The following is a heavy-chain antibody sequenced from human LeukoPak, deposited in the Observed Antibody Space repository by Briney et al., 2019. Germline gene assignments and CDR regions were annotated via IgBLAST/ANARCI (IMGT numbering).Heavy chain of an antibody. Sequence: VQPGGSLRLSCEASGFTFSKYSMNWVRQAPGKGLEWISYISSGSGTIYYADSVKGRFTISRDNAKNSLYLQMNSLRAEDTAVYYCAGRGITMVRFWGQGTLVTVSS. CDR2: ISSGSGTI. CDR1: GFTFSKYS. CDR3: AGRGITMVRF. J-gene: IGHJ1*01. D-gene: IGHD3-10*01. V-gene: IGHV3-48*04.